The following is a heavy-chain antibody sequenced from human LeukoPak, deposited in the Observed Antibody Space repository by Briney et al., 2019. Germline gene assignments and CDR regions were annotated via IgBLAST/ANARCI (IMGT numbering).Heavy chain of an antibody. CDR3: AKVRQGSSWYVADAFDI. J-gene: IGHJ3*02. D-gene: IGHD6-13*01. CDR2: ISWNSGSI. V-gene: IGHV3-9*03. Sequence: GGSLRLSCAASGFTFDDYAMHWVRQAPGKGLEWVSGISWNSGSIGYADSVKGRFTISRDNAKNSLYLQMNSLRAEDMALYYCAKVRQGSSWYVADAFDIWGQGTMVTVSS. CDR1: GFTFDDYA.